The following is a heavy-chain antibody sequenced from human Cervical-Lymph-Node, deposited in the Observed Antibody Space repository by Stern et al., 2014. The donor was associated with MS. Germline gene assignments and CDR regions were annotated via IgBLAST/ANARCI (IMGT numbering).Heavy chain of an antibody. CDR1: GYTLTELS. CDR3: ATVPRGYDLNYYGMDV. V-gene: IGHV1-24*01. D-gene: IGHD1-1*01. CDR2: FDPEDGET. J-gene: IGHJ6*02. Sequence: QDQWVHSGAEVKKPGASVKVSCKASGYTLTELSMHWVRPAPGKGLEWMGGFDPEDGETIYAQKFQGRVTMTEDTSTDTAYMELSSLRSEDTAVYYCATVPRGYDLNYYGMDVWGQGTTVTVSS.